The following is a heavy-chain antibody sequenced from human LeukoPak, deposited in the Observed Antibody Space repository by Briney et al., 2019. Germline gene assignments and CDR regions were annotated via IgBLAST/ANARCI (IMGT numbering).Heavy chain of an antibody. J-gene: IGHJ4*02. CDR3: ARGGLRVVRGVIIPPDY. Sequence: ASVKVSCKASGYTFTGYYMHWVRQAPGQGLEWMGWTNPNSGGTNYAQKVQGRVTMTRDTSISTAYMDLSKLRSDDTAVYYCARGGLRVVRGVIIPPDYWGQGTLVTVSS. CDR1: GYTFTGYY. V-gene: IGHV1-2*02. D-gene: IGHD3-10*01. CDR2: TNPNSGGT.